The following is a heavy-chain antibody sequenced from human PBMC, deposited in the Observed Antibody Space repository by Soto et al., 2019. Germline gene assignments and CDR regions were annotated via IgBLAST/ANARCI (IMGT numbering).Heavy chain of an antibody. D-gene: IGHD2-15*01. V-gene: IGHV4-30-2*01. Sequence: QLQLQESGSGLVKPSQTLSLTCAVSGGSISSGGYSWSWIRQPPGKGLEWIGYIYHSGSTYYNPSLXRXVXIPXDRYKNQFSLKLSSVTAADTAVYYCARGQVVAAQHWGQGTLVTVSS. CDR2: IYHSGST. J-gene: IGHJ4*02. CDR1: GGSISSGGYS. CDR3: ARGQVVAAQH.